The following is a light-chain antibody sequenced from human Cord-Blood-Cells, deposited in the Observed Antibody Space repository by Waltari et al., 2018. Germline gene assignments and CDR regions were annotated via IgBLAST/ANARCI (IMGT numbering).Light chain of an antibody. CDR2: DVS. CDR1: SSDVGGYNN. V-gene: IGLV2-14*03. Sequence: QSALTQPASVSGSPGQSITISCTGTSSDVGGYNNVSWYQQHPGKAPQLMIYDVSNRPPGVSNRFPGSKSGNTASLTSSGLQAEDEADYYCSSYTSSSTWVFGGGTKLTVL. CDR3: SSYTSSSTWV. J-gene: IGLJ3*02.